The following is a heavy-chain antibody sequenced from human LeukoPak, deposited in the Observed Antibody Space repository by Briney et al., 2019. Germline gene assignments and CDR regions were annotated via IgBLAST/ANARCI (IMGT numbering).Heavy chain of an antibody. CDR1: GGSFSGYY. Sequence: SETLSLTCAVYGGSFSGYYWSWIRQPPGKGLEWIGYIYYRVTSDYNPPLKSRVAMSVDMSTRQISLKLSSVTAADTAVYYCARAVGGDGSGSLWGPGTLVTVSS. CDR2: IYYRVTS. D-gene: IGHD3-10*01. J-gene: IGHJ4*02. CDR3: ARAVGGDGSGSL. V-gene: IGHV4-59*01.